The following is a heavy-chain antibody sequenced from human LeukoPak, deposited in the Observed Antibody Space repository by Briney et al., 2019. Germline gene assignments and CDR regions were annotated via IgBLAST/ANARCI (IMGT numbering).Heavy chain of an antibody. V-gene: IGHV3-23*01. CDR3: AKVGESGGVWKYYFDY. CDR2: ISGGGGST. D-gene: IGHD2-8*02. Sequence: GGSLRPSCAASGFTFSSYAMSWVRQAPGKGLEWVSAISGGGGSTYYTDSVKGRFTISRDNSKNTLYLQMNSLRAEDTAVYYCAKVGESGGVWKYYFDYWGQGTLVTVSS. CDR1: GFTFSSYA. J-gene: IGHJ4*02.